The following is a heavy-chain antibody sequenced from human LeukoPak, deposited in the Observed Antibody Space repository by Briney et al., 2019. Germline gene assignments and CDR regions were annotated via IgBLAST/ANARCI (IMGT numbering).Heavy chain of an antibody. V-gene: IGHV1-46*01. J-gene: IGHJ6*03. Sequence: ASVKVSCKASGYTFTSYYMHWVRQAPGQGLEWMGIINPSGGSTSYAQKFQGRVTMTRDTSTSTVYMELSSLRSEDTAVYYCARDRGIAVAGLGTSNYYYYYMDVWGKGTTVTVSS. CDR1: GYTFTSYY. CDR3: ARDRGIAVAGLGTSNYYYYYMDV. D-gene: IGHD6-19*01. CDR2: INPSGGST.